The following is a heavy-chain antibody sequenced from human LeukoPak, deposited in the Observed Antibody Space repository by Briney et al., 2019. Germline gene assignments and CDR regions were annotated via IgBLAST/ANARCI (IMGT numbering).Heavy chain of an antibody. Sequence: PGGSLRLSCAASGFTFSSYSMNWVRQAPGKGQEWVSYIRSSSSTIYYADSVKGRFTISRDNAKNSLYLQMNSLRAEDTAVYYCARYSSWSRDYWGQGTLVTVSS. CDR2: IRSSSSTI. D-gene: IGHD6-13*01. CDR3: ARYSSWSRDY. V-gene: IGHV3-48*01. J-gene: IGHJ4*02. CDR1: GFTFSSYS.